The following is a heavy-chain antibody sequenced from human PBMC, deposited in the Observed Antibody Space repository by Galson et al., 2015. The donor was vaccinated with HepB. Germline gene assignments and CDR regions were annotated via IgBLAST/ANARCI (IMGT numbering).Heavy chain of an antibody. CDR3: ARDLQEGSGWYQFFDY. CDR1: GFTFSSYS. Sequence: SLRLSCAASGFTFSSYSMYWVRQAPGKGLEWVSSISSSSSYIYYADSVKGRFTISRDNAKNSLYLQMNSLRAEDTAVYYCARDLQEGSGWYQFFDYWGQGTLVTVSS. V-gene: IGHV3-21*01. D-gene: IGHD6-19*01. J-gene: IGHJ4*02. CDR2: ISSSSSYI.